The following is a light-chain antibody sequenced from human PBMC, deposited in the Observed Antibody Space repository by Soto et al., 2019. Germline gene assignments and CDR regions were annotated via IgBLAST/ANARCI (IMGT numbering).Light chain of an antibody. CDR3: QHYNSYPWT. V-gene: IGKV1-5*03. CDR2: GAS. Sequence: DIQMTQSPSTLSASVGDRVTITCRASQSIRNYLAWYQQKPGIAPKLLIYGASTLESGVPSRFSGSGSGTEFTLTISSLQPDDFATYYCQHYNSYPWTFGQGTKVEIK. J-gene: IGKJ1*01. CDR1: QSIRNY.